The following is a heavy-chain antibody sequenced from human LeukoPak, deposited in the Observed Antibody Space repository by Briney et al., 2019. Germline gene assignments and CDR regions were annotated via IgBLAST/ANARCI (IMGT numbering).Heavy chain of an antibody. Sequence: GGSLRLSCAASGFTFSSYGMHWVRQAPGKGLEWVAVIWYDGSNKYYADSVKGRFTIFRDNSKNTLYLQMNSLRAEDTAVYYCAKDLEYSSTRFDYWGQGTLVTVSS. CDR2: IWYDGSNK. CDR1: GFTFSSYG. D-gene: IGHD6-6*01. V-gene: IGHV3-33*06. J-gene: IGHJ4*02. CDR3: AKDLEYSSTRFDY.